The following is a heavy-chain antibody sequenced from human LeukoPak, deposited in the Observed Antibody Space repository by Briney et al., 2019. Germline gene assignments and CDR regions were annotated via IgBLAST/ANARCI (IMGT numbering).Heavy chain of an antibody. V-gene: IGHV3-48*01. CDR2: ISSTSSTI. J-gene: IGHJ6*02. Sequence: GGSLRLSCAASGFTFANYNFNWVRQAPGKGLEWVSYISSTSSTIYYADSMKGRFTISRDNAKNSLYLRMNSLRAEDTAVYYCARDPPHGMDVWGQGTTVTVSS. CDR1: GFTFANYN. CDR3: ARDPPHGMDV.